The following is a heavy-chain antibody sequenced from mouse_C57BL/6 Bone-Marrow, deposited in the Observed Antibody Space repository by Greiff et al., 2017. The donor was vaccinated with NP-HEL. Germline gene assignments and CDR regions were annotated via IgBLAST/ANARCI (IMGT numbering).Heavy chain of an antibody. CDR2: ISYSGST. CDR3: ARNDGYYLYFDY. CDR1: GYSITSGYD. Sequence: EVQRVESGPGMVKPSQSLSLTCTVTGYSITSGYDWHWIRHFPGNKLEWMGYISYSGSTNYNPSLKSRITITHDTSKNHFFLKLNSVTTEDTATYYCARNDGYYLYFDYWGQGTTLTVSS. D-gene: IGHD2-3*01. V-gene: IGHV3-1*01. J-gene: IGHJ2*01.